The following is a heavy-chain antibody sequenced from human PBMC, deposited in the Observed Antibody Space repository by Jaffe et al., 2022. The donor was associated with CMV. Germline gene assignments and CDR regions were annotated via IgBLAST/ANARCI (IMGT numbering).Heavy chain of an antibody. J-gene: IGHJ5*02. CDR1: GYTFTSYY. CDR3: ARDRTDDFWSGYFGWFDP. D-gene: IGHD3-3*01. Sequence: QVQLVQSGAEVKKPGASVKVSCKASGYTFTSYYMHWVRQAPGQGLEWMGIINPSGGSTSYAQKFQGRVTMTRDTSTSTVYMELSSLRSEDTAVYYCARDRTDDFWSGYFGWFDPWGQGTLVTVSS. V-gene: IGHV1-46*01. CDR2: INPSGGST.